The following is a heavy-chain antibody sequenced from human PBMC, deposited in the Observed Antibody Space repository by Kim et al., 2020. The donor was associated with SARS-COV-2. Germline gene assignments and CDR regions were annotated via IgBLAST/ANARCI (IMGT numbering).Heavy chain of an antibody. D-gene: IGHD2-21*02. J-gene: IGHJ4*02. CDR3: ATGGFCSGDCFSAFVNY. Sequence: PVKGRFTISREDSKNTLFLQMSSLKTEDTAVYFCATGGFCSGDCFSAFVNYWGQGTLVTVSS. V-gene: IGHV3-15*01.